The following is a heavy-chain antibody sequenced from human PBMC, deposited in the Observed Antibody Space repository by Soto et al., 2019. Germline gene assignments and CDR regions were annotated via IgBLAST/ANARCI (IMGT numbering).Heavy chain of an antibody. J-gene: IGHJ4*02. CDR2: INPNSGGT. V-gene: IGHV1-2*02. D-gene: IGHD1-26*01. CDR3: ARDLGGTYYYFDY. Sequence: GASVKVSCKAPADTFTSYYMHWVRQAPGQGLEWMGWINPNSGGTNYAQKFQGRVTMTRDTSITTAYMELSRLRSDDTAVYYCARDLGGTYYYFDYWGQGTLVTVSS. CDR1: ADTFTSYY.